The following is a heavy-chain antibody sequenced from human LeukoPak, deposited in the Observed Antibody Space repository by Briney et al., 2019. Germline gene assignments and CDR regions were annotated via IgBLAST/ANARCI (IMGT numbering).Heavy chain of an antibody. J-gene: IGHJ4*02. CDR3: ASPGRWFGELLAPFDY. CDR2: IYYSGST. Sequence: PSETLSLTCTVSGGSISSSSYYWGWIRQPPGKGLEWIGSIYYSGSTYYNPSLKSRVTISVDTSKNQFSLKLSSVTAADTAVYYCASPGRWFGELLAPFDYWGQGTLVTVSS. D-gene: IGHD3-10*01. CDR1: GGSISSSSYY. V-gene: IGHV4-39*07.